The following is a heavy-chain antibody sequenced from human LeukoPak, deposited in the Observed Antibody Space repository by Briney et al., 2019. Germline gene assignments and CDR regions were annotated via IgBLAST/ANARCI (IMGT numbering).Heavy chain of an antibody. CDR2: ITANNTTK. Sequence: GGSLRLSCTASGLSFSSYNMNWVRQAPGKGPEWVAHITANNTTKYYADSVKGRFTISRDNAKKSLFLQMNSLRAEDTAVYYCAAASAFSSSWRSWGQGTVVTVSS. V-gene: IGHV3-48*01. D-gene: IGHD6-13*01. J-gene: IGHJ5*02. CDR3: AAASAFSSSWRS. CDR1: GLSFSSYN.